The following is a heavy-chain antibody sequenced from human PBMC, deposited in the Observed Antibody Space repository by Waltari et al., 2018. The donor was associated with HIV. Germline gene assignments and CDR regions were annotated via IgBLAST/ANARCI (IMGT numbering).Heavy chain of an antibody. CDR1: GFTFTQYT. CDR3: VRDDPGYEPIDY. D-gene: IGHD2-2*01. CDR2: ISRDNRES. V-gene: IGHV3-21*02. Sequence: VRLMESGGGLVEPGGSLTISCAASGFTFTQYTMNWIRHIRGKGLEWLASISRDNRESYFIDSIKGRFTISRDNAANSVFLHMDRLRVDDTARYFCVRDDPGYEPIDYWGRGTLVTVSS. J-gene: IGHJ4*02.